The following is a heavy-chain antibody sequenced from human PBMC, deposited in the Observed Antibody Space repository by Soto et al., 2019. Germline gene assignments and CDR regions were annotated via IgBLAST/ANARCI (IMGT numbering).Heavy chain of an antibody. V-gene: IGHV3-64*01. CDR2: ISSNGGST. CDR3: ARAPPKYCSGGSCHMYDAFDI. CDR1: GFTFSSYA. Sequence: GGSLRLSCAASGFTFSSYAMHWVRQAPGKGLEYVSAISSNGGSTYYANSVKGRFTISRDNSKNTLYLQMGSLRAEDMAVYYCARAPPKYCSGGSCHMYDAFDIWGQGTMVTVSS. J-gene: IGHJ3*02. D-gene: IGHD2-15*01.